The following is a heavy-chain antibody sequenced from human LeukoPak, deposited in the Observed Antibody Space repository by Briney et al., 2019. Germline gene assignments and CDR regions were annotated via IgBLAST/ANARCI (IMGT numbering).Heavy chain of an antibody. D-gene: IGHD6-19*01. CDR1: GFTFSSYS. CDR2: ISSSGSTI. CDR3: APNRGSGWYFHY. J-gene: IGHJ4*02. V-gene: IGHV3-48*04. Sequence: GGSLRLSCAASGFTFSSYSMTWVRQAPGKGLEWISYISSSGSTIYYADSVKGRFTISRDNAKNSLYLQMNSLRAEDTAVYYCAPNRGSGWYFHYWGQGTLVTVSS.